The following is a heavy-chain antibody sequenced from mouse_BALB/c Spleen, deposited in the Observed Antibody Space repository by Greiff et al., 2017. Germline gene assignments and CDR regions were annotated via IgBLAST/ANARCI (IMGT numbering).Heavy chain of an antibody. CDR2: INSNGGST. CDR3: ARHGRGLFDY. CDR1: GFTFSSYY. Sequence: EVKLMESGGGLVKPGGSLKLSCAASGFTFSSYYMSWVRQTPEKRLELVAAINSNGGSTYYPDTVKGRFTISRDNAKNTLYLQMSSLKSEDTALYYCARHGRGLFDYWGQGTTLTVSS. J-gene: IGHJ2*01. V-gene: IGHV5-6-2*01.